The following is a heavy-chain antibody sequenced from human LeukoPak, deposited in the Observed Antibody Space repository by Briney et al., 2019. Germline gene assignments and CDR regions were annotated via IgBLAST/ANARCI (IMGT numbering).Heavy chain of an antibody. V-gene: IGHV4-4*07. Sequence: SETLSLTCSVSGGSISSYYWSWIRQPAGKGLEWIGRIYSSGSTNYNPSLKSRVTMSGDTSKNQFSLKLSSVTAADTAVYYCARSFFEYSSYWGQGTLVTVSS. J-gene: IGHJ4*02. CDR2: IYSSGST. D-gene: IGHD6-6*01. CDR1: GGSISSYY. CDR3: ARSFFEYSSY.